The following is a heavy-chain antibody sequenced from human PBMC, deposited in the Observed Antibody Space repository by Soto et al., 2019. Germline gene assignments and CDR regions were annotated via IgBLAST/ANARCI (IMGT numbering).Heavy chain of an antibody. CDR2: INPSGGST. D-gene: IGHD2-2*01. Sequence: ASVKLSCKASGYTFTSYYMHWVRQAPGQGLEWMGIINPSGGSTSYAQKFQGRVTMTRDTSTSTVYMELSSLRSEDTAVYYCARDQFSRPDIVVVPAASVYYYYMDVWGKGTTVTVSS. CDR3: ARDQFSRPDIVVVPAASVYYYYMDV. CDR1: GYTFTSYY. J-gene: IGHJ6*03. V-gene: IGHV1-46*03.